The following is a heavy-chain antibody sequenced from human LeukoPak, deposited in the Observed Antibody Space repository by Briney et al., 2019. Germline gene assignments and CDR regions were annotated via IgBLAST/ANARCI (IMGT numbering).Heavy chain of an antibody. CDR1: GGSISTYY. D-gene: IGHD1-26*01. CDR3: ARRYSGSYFGNAFDI. J-gene: IGHJ3*02. V-gene: IGHV4-4*07. Sequence: PSETLSLTCSVSGGSISTYYGSWIRQSAGKGLEWIGRIHTSGSTNYNPSLKSRVTMSVDTSKNQFSLKLSSVTAADTAVYYCARRYSGSYFGNAFDIWGQGTMVTVSS. CDR2: IHTSGST.